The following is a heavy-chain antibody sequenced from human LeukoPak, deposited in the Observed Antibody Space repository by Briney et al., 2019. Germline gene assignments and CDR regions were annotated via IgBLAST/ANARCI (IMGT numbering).Heavy chain of an antibody. V-gene: IGHV3-7*04. CDR1: GFTFSSYW. Sequence: GGSLRLSCAASGFTFSSYWMNWVRQAPGKGLEWVANINQDGREKYYVDSVKGRFTISRDNAKNSLYLQMNSLRAEDTAVYYCARVNYDILTGYSSYFDYWGQGTLVTVSS. CDR3: ARVNYDILTGYSSYFDY. CDR2: INQDGREK. J-gene: IGHJ4*02. D-gene: IGHD3-9*01.